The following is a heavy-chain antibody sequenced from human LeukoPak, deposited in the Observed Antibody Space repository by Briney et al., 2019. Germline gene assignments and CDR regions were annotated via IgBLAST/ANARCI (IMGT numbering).Heavy chain of an antibody. CDR3: AKGMEYYYGSGSYPDI. D-gene: IGHD3-10*01. CDR2: ISGSGGIT. CDR1: GVTFSSYA. Sequence: PGGSLRLSCAASGVTFSSYAMSWVRQAPGKGLEWVSAISGSGGITYYADSVKGRFTISRDNSKNTLYLQMNSLRAEDTAVYYCAKGMEYYYGSGSYPDIWGQGTMVTVSS. J-gene: IGHJ3*02. V-gene: IGHV3-23*01.